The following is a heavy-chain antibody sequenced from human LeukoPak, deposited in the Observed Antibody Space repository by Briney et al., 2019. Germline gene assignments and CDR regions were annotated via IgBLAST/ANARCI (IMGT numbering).Heavy chain of an antibody. CDR1: GYTFTSYG. CDR2: ISAYNGNT. D-gene: IGHD3-22*01. CDR3: ARCGSDYYDSSGYYCYFDY. V-gene: IGHV1-18*01. J-gene: IGHJ4*02. Sequence: ASVKVSCKASGYTFTSYGISWVRQAPGQGLEWMGWISAYNGNTNYAQKLQGRVTMTTDTSTSTAYMELRSLRSDDTAVYYCARCGSDYYDSSGYYCYFDYWGQGTLVTVSS.